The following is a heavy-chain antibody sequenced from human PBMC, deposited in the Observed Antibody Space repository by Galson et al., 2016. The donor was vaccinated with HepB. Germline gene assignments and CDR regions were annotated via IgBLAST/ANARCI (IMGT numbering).Heavy chain of an antibody. V-gene: IGHV3-33*01. CDR1: GFTFSSYC. D-gene: IGHD2-2*01. J-gene: IGHJ6*02. Sequence: SLRLSCAASGFTFSSYCMHWVRQAPGKGLEWVAIIWYDGSDKYYADSVKGRFTISSDNSKNTLYLQRNTLRAEYTAVYYSARGPQYQLTNYYYYGMDVWGQGTTVTV. CDR2: IWYDGSDK. CDR3: ARGPQYQLTNYYYYGMDV.